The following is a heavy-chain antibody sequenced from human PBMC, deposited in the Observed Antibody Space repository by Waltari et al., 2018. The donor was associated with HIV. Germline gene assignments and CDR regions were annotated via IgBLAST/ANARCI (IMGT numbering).Heavy chain of an antibody. D-gene: IGHD1-26*01. CDR2: IKEDGSEN. J-gene: IGHJ5*02. CDR1: GCTFSIDW. Sequence: EVQLVESGGGLVQPGGSLRLSCAASGCTFSIDWMSWIRQAPGKGVGGVASIKEDGSENHYQTSVRGRFTISRDNIKNSLYLQMNSLRAEDTAVYYCAKYSGSYWGAHNWFDPWGQGTLVTVSS. V-gene: IGHV3-7*01. CDR3: AKYSGSYWGAHNWFDP.